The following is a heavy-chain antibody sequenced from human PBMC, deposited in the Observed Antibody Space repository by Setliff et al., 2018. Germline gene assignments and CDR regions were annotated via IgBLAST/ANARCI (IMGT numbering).Heavy chain of an antibody. CDR2: IFYSGRT. J-gene: IGHJ4*02. CDR1: GDSINSRTYY. D-gene: IGHD3-16*01. Sequence: SETLSLTCTVSGDSINSRTYYWGLIRQPPGKGLEWIGSIFYSGRTFYNPSLKSRVTISVDTSKNQFSLTLSSVTAADTAVYYCARLPNYVWGSPVDYWGQGTLVTVSS. V-gene: IGHV4-39*01. CDR3: ARLPNYVWGSPVDY.